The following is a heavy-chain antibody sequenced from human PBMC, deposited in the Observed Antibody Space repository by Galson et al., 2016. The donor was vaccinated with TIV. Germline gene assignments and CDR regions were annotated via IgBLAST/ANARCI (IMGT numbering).Heavy chain of an antibody. CDR2: IWSDGSQK. CDR3: ARVRGDSSGYLDN. V-gene: IGHV3-33*01. D-gene: IGHD3-22*01. Sequence: SLRLSCAVSGFILSSYGMNWVRQAPGKGPEWVAVIWSDGSQKAYADSVKGRFSISRDNAKNTLYLQMNRLRGEDTAVYYCARVRGDSSGYLDNWGQGTLVTVSS. J-gene: IGHJ4*02. CDR1: GFILSSYG.